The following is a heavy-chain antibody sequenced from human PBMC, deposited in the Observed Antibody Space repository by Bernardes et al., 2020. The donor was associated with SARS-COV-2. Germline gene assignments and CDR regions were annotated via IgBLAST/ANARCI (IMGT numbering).Heavy chain of an antibody. CDR2: IGANGVLT. V-gene: IGHV3-23*01. J-gene: IGHJ6*02. Sequence: GGSLRLSCEASGFSFSRYGTSWVRPAPGKGLEWVSFIGANGVLTYYGDSVKGRFTISKDNAKNTVYLQMNSLRAEDTAVYFCAKDRSDMDVWGQGTTVTVSS. CDR1: GFSFSRYG. CDR3: AKDRSDMDV.